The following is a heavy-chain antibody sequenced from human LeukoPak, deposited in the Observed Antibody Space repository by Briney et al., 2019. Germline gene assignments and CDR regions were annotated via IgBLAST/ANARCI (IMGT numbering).Heavy chain of an antibody. J-gene: IGHJ4*02. CDR1: GFTFSSYG. Sequence: GGSLRLSCAASGFTFSSYGMHWVRQAPGKGLEWVAVISYDGSNKYYADSVKGRFTISRDNSKNTLYLQMNSLRAEDTAVYYCAKDPRPNYDILTGYPDYWGQGTLVTVSS. CDR3: AKDPRPNYDILTGYPDY. CDR2: ISYDGSNK. V-gene: IGHV3-30*18. D-gene: IGHD3-9*01.